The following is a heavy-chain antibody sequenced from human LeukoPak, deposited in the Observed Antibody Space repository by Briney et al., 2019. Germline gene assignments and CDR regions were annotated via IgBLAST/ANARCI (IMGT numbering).Heavy chain of an antibody. V-gene: IGHV1-46*01. D-gene: IGHD2-21*01. CDR3: ARDGLIPY. J-gene: IGHJ4*02. Sequence: ASVKVSCKASGYTFTSYYMHWVRQAPGQGLEWMGIINPSGGSTSYAQKFQGRVTMTRDMSTSTVYMELRSLRSDGTAVYYCARDGLIPYWGQGTLVTVSS. CDR1: GYTFTSYY. CDR2: INPSGGST.